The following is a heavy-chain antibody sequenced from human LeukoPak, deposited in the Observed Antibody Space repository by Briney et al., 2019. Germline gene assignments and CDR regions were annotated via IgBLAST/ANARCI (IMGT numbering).Heavy chain of an antibody. J-gene: IGHJ4*02. CDR3: AKWGDYDILTGYYVSDF. CDR1: GFILRNYA. V-gene: IGHV3-23*01. D-gene: IGHD3-9*01. Sequence: PGGSLRLSCAASGFILRNYAMSWVRQAPGKGPEWVSAITGSGDTTYYADSVKGRFTISRGNSKNTLYVEMNTLRAEDTAVYYCAKWGDYDILTGYYVSDFWGQGTLVTVSS. CDR2: ITGSGDTT.